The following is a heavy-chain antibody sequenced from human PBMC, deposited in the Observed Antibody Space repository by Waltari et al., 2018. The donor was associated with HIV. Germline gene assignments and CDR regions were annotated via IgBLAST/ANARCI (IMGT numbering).Heavy chain of an antibody. D-gene: IGHD2-15*01. J-gene: IGHJ6*02. CDR3: AREGCSGGSCYRYYYYYYSLDV. CDR1: GGSISRGTYY. CDR2: IDTTGTT. V-gene: IGHV4-61*02. Sequence: QVQLQESGPGLVKPSQTLSLTCTVSGGSISRGTYYWTWIRQPAGKGLEWIGRIDTTGTTNYNPSLKSRVTISVDTSNNQFSLKLTSVTVADTALYYCAREGCSGGSCYRYYYYYYSLDVWGQGTTVTVSS.